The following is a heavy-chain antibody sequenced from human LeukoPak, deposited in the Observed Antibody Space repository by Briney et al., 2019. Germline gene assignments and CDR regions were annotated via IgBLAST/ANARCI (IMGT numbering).Heavy chain of an antibody. V-gene: IGHV3-21*01. CDR2: ISSSSGFI. D-gene: IGHD2-2*01. CDR1: GFTFSIYS. J-gene: IGHJ4*02. CDR3: VTSRVIHCVSITCYGSFYQ. Sequence: GGSLRLSCAASGFTFSIYSMNWVRQDPGKGLEWVSSISSSSGFIYYADSVKGRFTISRDNAKNSLYLQMDSLRAEDTAVYYCVTSRVIHCVSITCYGSFYQWGQGTLVTVSS.